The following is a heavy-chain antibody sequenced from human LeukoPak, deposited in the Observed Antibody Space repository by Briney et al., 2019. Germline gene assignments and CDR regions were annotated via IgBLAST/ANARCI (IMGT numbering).Heavy chain of an antibody. CDR1: GLHFSGTA. Sequence: PGGSLRLSCAASGLHFSGTAMSWVRQAPGKGLKWVSAISHDGMNAYYADSVKGRFTISRDNSKKTVSLEMSSLTAADTGVYYCAKDGAQYSSGPECDPRGQGALVTVSP. CDR3: AKDGAQYSSGPECDP. D-gene: IGHD6-19*01. V-gene: IGHV3-23*01. J-gene: IGHJ5*02. CDR2: ISHDGMNA.